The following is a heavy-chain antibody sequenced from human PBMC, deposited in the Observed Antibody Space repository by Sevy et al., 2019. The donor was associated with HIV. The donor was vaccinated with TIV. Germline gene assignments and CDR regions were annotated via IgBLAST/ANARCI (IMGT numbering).Heavy chain of an antibody. CDR1: GGSISSNSYY. CDR3: ARRGIAGSTDYFDY. D-gene: IGHD1-20*01. CDR2: IHYGGST. V-gene: IGHV4-39*02. J-gene: IGHJ4*02. Sequence: SETPSLTCFVSGGSISSNSYYWGWIRQPPGRELEWIGTIHYGGSTYYNPSLESRVTLSVDTSKNHFSLKLSSLTAADEALYYCARRGIAGSTDYFDYWGQGTLVTVSS.